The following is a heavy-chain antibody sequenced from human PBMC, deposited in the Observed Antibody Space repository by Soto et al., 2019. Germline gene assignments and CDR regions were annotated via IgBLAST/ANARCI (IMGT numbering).Heavy chain of an antibody. Sequence: EVQLLESGGGLVQPGGSLRLSCAASGFTFSSYAMSWVRQAPGKGLEWVSTISGSGGSTFYADSVKGRFTTSRDNSKNTLSLQINNPRAEDTAVYYCAKGGLLTGVAYFDYWGQGTLVTVSS. V-gene: IGHV3-23*01. D-gene: IGHD7-27*01. CDR2: ISGSGGST. CDR3: AKGGLLTGVAYFDY. CDR1: GFTFSSYA. J-gene: IGHJ4*02.